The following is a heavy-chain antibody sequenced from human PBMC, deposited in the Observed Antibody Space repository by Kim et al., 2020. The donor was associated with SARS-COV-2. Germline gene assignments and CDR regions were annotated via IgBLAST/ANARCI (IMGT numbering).Heavy chain of an antibody. J-gene: IGHJ4*02. CDR3: ARNLVTGHDDF. V-gene: IGHV3-53*04. CDR1: GFNVDTNY. Sequence: GGSLRLSCTASGFNVDTNYMTWVRQAPGKGLDWVSLIDTDGTTYYADSVKGRFTISRHNSKNTVYLQMNSLRAEDTAVYFCARNLVTGHDDFWGQGTLVTVSS. CDR2: IDTDGTT. D-gene: IGHD1-20*01.